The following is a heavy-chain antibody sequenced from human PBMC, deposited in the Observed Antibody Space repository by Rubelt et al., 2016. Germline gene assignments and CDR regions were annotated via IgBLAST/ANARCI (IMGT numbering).Heavy chain of an antibody. J-gene: IGHJ4*02. CDR3: AKGAGITIFGVVISEFDY. CDR2: IWYDGGNT. D-gene: IGHD3-3*01. Sequence: SSYGMHWVRQAPGKGLEWVALIWYDGGNTYYIDSVKGRFTVSRDNSKNTLYLQMNSLRAEDTAVYYCAKGAGITIFGVVISEFDYWGQGTLVTVSS. CDR1: SSYG. V-gene: IGHV3-33*06.